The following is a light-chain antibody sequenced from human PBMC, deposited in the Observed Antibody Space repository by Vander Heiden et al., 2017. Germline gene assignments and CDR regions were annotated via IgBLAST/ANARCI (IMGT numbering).Light chain of an antibody. V-gene: IGKV3-15*01. Sequence: EIVITHSPAALSVSPGKRATLSCRARQTISNNLAWYQQKPGQAPRLLIFGASARVTGVPTRFSGSGSGTDFTLTISGLQSEDSAIYYCQHYNEWPLTFGGGTRVEI. CDR1: QTISNN. J-gene: IGKJ4*01. CDR3: QHYNEWPLT. CDR2: GAS.